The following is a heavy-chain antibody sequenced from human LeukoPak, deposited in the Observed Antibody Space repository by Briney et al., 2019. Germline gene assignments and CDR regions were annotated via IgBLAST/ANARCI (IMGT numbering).Heavy chain of an antibody. CDR2: VSWNSGSI. V-gene: IGHV3-9*01. Sequence: GGSLRLSCAASGFTFSDYGMHWVRQAPGKGLEWVSGVSWNSGSITYADSVKGRFTISRDNAKKSLYLEMNSLRAEDTALYYCAKDGTGSGSYFVFDPLGQGTLVTVFS. D-gene: IGHD3-10*01. J-gene: IGHJ5*02. CDR3: AKDGTGSGSYFVFDP. CDR1: GFTFSDYG.